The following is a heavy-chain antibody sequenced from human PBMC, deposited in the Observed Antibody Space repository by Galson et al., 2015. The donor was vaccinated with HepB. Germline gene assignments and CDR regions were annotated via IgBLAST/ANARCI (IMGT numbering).Heavy chain of an antibody. CDR3: AAPYDSSGPAPYDGFDL. CDR1: GGTFSSYA. V-gene: IGHV1-69*13. J-gene: IGHJ2*01. Sequence: SVKVSCKASGGTFSSYAISWVRQAPGQGLEWMGGIIPIFGTANYAQKFQGRVTITADESTSTAYMELSSLRSEDTAVYYCAAPYDSSGPAPYDGFDLWGRGTLVTVSS. CDR2: IIPIFGTA. D-gene: IGHD3-22*01.